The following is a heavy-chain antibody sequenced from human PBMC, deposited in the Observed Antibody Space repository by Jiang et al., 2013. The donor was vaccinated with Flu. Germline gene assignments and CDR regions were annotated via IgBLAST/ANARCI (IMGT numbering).Heavy chain of an antibody. CDR3: ARDKYSYGASYYYHYGMDV. Sequence: QSGSELKKPGASVKVSCKASGYAFTSYAMNWVRQAPGQGLEWMGWINTNTGIPTYGQGFTGRFVFSLDTSVSTAYLQISSLKAEDTAVYYRARDKYSYGASYYYHYGMDVWGQGTTVIVSS. CDR1: GYAFTSYA. CDR2: INTNTGIP. J-gene: IGHJ6*02. V-gene: IGHV7-4-1*02. D-gene: IGHD5-18*01.